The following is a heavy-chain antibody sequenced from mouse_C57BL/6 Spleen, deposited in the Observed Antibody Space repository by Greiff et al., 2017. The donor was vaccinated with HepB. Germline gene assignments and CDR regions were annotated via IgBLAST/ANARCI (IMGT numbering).Heavy chain of an antibody. Sequence: VQLQQSGAELAKPGASVKLSCKASGYSFTSYWMHWVNQRPGQGLEWIGYINPSSGYTKYNQKFKDKATLTADKSSSTAYMQLSSLTYEDSAVYYCARSRTGTAWFAYWGQGTLVTVSA. D-gene: IGHD4-1*01. J-gene: IGHJ3*01. CDR1: GYSFTSYW. V-gene: IGHV1-7*01. CDR3: ARSRTGTAWFAY. CDR2: INPSSGYT.